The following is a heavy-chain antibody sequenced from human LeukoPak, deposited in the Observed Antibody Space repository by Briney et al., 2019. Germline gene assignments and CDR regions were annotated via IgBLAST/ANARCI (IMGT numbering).Heavy chain of an antibody. CDR2: ISSSGNII. J-gene: IGHJ4*02. CDR1: GFTFSDYN. Sequence: PGGSLRLSCAASGFTFSDYNMNWIRQAPGKGLEWVSHISSSGNIIYYVDSVKGRFTISRDNAKKSLYLQMNSLRAEDTAVYYCARVATGWGVDYFDYWGQGTLVTVSS. CDR3: ARVATGWGVDYFDY. D-gene: IGHD3-9*01. V-gene: IGHV3-11*01.